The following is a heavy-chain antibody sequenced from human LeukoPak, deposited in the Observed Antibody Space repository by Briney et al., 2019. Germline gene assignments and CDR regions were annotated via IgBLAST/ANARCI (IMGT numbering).Heavy chain of an antibody. Sequence: GASVKVSCKASGYTFTSYDINWVRQATGQGLQWMGWMSSKSGHTAYAQKFQGRVIFTRNISISTAYMEVSSLTSEDTAVYYCAKGRASAGGYSGYDWGDWFDPWGQGTLVTVSS. J-gene: IGHJ5*02. CDR1: GYTFTSYD. CDR3: AKGRASAGGYSGYDWGDWFDP. V-gene: IGHV1-8*01. D-gene: IGHD5-12*01. CDR2: MSSKSGHT.